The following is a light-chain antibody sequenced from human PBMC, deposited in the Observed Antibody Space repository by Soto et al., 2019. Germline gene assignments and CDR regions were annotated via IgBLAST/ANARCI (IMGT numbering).Light chain of an antibody. Sequence: EIVMTQSPATLSVSPVERATLSCRASHNVSSYLAWYQQKPGQAPRLLIYDASNRAAGIPARFSGSGSGTDFTLTISSLEPEDFAVYYCQQRSYWPITFGQGTRLEIK. J-gene: IGKJ5*01. CDR1: HNVSSY. V-gene: IGKV3-11*01. CDR3: QQRSYWPIT. CDR2: DAS.